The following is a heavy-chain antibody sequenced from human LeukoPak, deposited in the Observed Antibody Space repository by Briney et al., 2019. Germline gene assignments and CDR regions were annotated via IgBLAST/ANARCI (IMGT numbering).Heavy chain of an antibody. D-gene: IGHD2-15*01. CDR2: IFHSGST. V-gene: IGHV4-4*02. CDR1: GGSISNSNW. J-gene: IGHJ6*03. Sequence: SSETLSLTCTVSGGSISNSNWWSWVRQSPGKGLEWIGEIFHSGSTNYNPSLKSRVAISVDKSKNQFSLKLSSVTAADTAVYYCARSVEGYCSGASCYYYYYYMDVWGKGTTVTVSS. CDR3: ARSVEGYCSGASCYYYYYYMDV.